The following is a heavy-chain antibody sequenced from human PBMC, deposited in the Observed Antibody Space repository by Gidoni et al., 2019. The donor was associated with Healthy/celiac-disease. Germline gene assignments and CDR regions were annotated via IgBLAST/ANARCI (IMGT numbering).Heavy chain of an antibody. CDR2: INHRGST. J-gene: IGHJ5*02. CDR3: ARKGGDRGWFDP. Sequence: QVQLQQWGAGLFTPSETLSLTCAVHGGSFSGYYWSWIRQPPGKGLEWIGEINHRGSTNYNPSLKSRVTISVDTSKDQFSLKLSSVTAADTAVYYCARKGGDRGWFDPWGQGTLVTVSS. V-gene: IGHV4-34*01. CDR1: GGSFSGYY. D-gene: IGHD2-21*01.